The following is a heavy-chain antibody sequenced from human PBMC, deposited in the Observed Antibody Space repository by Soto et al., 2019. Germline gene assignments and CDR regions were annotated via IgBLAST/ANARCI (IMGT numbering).Heavy chain of an antibody. V-gene: IGHV3-33*01. CDR2: IWYDGSNK. CDR1: GFTFSSYG. CDR3: ARDRRVVTAIYYYGMDV. D-gene: IGHD2-21*02. Sequence: GGSLRLSCAASGFTFSSYGMHWVRQAPGKGLEWVAVIWYDGSNKYYADSVKGRFTISRDNSKNTLYLQMNSLRAEDTAVYYCARDRRVVTAIYYYGMDVWGQGTTVTVSS. J-gene: IGHJ6*02.